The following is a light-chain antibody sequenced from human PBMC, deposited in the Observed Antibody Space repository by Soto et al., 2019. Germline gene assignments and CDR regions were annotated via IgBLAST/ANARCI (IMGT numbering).Light chain of an antibody. CDR1: SSNIGAGYH. CDR2: GNN. Sequence: QSFLRHPPSLSGAPGQRVTISCTGSSSNIGAGYHVHWYQQLPGTAPKLLIYGNNNRPSGVPDRFSGSKSGTSASLAITGLQAEDETDYYCQSYDNSLNDYVFGTGTKVTVL. J-gene: IGLJ1*01. CDR3: QSYDNSLNDYV. V-gene: IGLV1-40*01.